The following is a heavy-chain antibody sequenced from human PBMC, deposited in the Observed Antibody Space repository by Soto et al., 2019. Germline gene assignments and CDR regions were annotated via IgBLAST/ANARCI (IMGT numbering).Heavy chain of an antibody. D-gene: IGHD3-10*02. V-gene: IGHV3-7*01. CDR3: ASSTCSFDY. Sequence: GGSLRLSCAASGFTFSNYWMNWVRQAPGKGLEWVANIKQDGSEKYYLDSVRGRFTISRDNAKNSLYLQMNSLRAEDTAVYYCASSTCSFDYWGQGTLVTVSS. J-gene: IGHJ4*02. CDR2: IKQDGSEK. CDR1: GFTFSNYW.